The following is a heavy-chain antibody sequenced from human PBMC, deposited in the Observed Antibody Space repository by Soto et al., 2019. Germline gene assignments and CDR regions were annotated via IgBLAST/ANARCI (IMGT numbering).Heavy chain of an antibody. CDR2: ISISGSYI. CDR1: GFPFSIYE. J-gene: IGHJ6*02. V-gene: IGHV3-21*05. CDR3: ARFDEDWNSVPLGDV. Sequence: GGSLRLSCAASGFPFSIYEMSLVRQSPGKGLEWVSYISISGSYIYYADSVKGRFTISRDDAKNSLYLQMNSLRAEDTAVYYCARFDEDWNSVPLGDVWGQGTRVAASS. D-gene: IGHD1-7*01.